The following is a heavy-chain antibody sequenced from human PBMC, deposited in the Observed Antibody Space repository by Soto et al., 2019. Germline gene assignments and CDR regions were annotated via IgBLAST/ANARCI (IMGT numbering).Heavy chain of an antibody. D-gene: IGHD3-10*01. V-gene: IGHV4-59*01. CDR1: CGSISSYY. Sequence: PSETLSLTCTFSCGSISSYYWSWIRQPPGKGLEWIGYIYYSGSTNYNPSLKSRVTISVDTSKNQFSLKLSSVTAADTAVYYCATYYYGSGSSYWGQGTLVTVSS. CDR3: ATYYYGSGSSY. CDR2: IYYSGST. J-gene: IGHJ4*02.